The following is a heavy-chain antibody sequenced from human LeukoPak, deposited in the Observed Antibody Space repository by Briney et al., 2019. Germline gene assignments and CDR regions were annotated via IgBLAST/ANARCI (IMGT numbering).Heavy chain of an antibody. CDR2: IYHSGST. V-gene: IGHV4-38-2*01. Sequence: ASETLSLTCAVSGYSISSGYYWGWIRQPPGKGLEWIGSIYHSGSTYCNPSLKSRVTISVDTSKNQFSLKLSSVTAADTAVYYCARHSRPANWFDPWGQGTLVTVSS. CDR1: GYSISSGYY. J-gene: IGHJ5*02. CDR3: ARHSRPANWFDP.